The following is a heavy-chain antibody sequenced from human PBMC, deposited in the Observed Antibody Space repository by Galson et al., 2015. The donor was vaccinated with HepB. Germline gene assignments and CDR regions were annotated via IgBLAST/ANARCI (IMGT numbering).Heavy chain of an antibody. J-gene: IGHJ4*02. V-gene: IGHV1-69*06. D-gene: IGHD2-2*01. CDR2: IIPIFGTA. CDR1: GGTFSSYA. CDR3: ARAIVPATATLDY. Sequence: SVKVSCKASGGTFSSYAISWVRQAPGQGLEWMGGIIPIFGTANYAQKFQGRVTITADKSTSTAYMELSSLRSEDTAVYYCARAIVPATATLDYWGQGTLVTVSS.